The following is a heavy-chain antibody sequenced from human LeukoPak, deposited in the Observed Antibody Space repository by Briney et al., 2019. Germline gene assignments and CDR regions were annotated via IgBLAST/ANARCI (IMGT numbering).Heavy chain of an antibody. CDR1: GGTFSNYA. V-gene: IGHV1-69*13. CDR3: ATLSTDDYGDY. Sequence: SVKVSCKASGGTFSNYAITWVRQAPGQGLEWMGGVIPIFGTASYAQKFQGRVTITADESTSTAYMEVTSLRSEDTAVYYCATLSTDDYGDYWGQGTLVTVSS. D-gene: IGHD6-13*01. CDR2: VIPIFGTA. J-gene: IGHJ4*02.